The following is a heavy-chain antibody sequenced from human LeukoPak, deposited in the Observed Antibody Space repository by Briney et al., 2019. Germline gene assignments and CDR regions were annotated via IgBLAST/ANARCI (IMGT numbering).Heavy chain of an antibody. Sequence: SETLSLTCAVYGGSFSGYYWSWIRQPPGKGLEWIGEINHSGSTNYNPSLKSRVTISVDTSKNQFSLKLSSVTAADTAVYYCARAISPMVRGRGRFDYWGQGTLVTVSS. CDR2: INHSGST. D-gene: IGHD3-10*01. V-gene: IGHV4-34*01. CDR3: ARAISPMVRGRGRFDY. J-gene: IGHJ4*02. CDR1: GGSFSGYY.